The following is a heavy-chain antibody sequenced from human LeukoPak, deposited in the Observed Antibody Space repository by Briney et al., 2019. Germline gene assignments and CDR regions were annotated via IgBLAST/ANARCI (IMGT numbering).Heavy chain of an antibody. CDR3: ARDLGIIVVAHPSY. D-gene: IGHD2-15*01. CDR1: GFTFSSYA. V-gene: IGHV3-30-3*01. Sequence: GGSLRLSCAASGFTFSSYAMHWVRQAPGKGLEWVAVISYDGSNKYYADSVKGRFTISRDNSKNTLYLQMNSLRAEDTAVYYCARDLGIIVVAHPSYWGQGTLVTVSS. J-gene: IGHJ4*02. CDR2: ISYDGSNK.